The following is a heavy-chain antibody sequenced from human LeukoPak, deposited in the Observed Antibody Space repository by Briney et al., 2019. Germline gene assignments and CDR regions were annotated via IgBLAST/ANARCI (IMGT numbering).Heavy chain of an antibody. CDR1: GFNFKFYV. J-gene: IGHJ4*02. Sequence: GGSLRLSCAASGFNFKFYVMSWVRRAPGKGLEWVSAISGDGESNYHIDSVKGRFTISRDNSKNTLFLQMNSLRVDDTAVYYCARFCSGGSCYYAIDYWGQGTLVTVSS. CDR3: ARFCSGGSCYYAIDY. CDR2: ISGDGESN. V-gene: IGHV3-23*01. D-gene: IGHD2-15*01.